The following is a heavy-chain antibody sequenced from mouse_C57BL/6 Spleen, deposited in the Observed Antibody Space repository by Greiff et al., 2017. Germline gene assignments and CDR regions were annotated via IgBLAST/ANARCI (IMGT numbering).Heavy chain of an antibody. V-gene: IGHV2-5*01. CDR1: GFSLTSYG. J-gene: IGHJ1*03. CDR2: IWRGGST. D-gene: IGHD1-1*01. CDR3: ALTTVVATGYFDV. Sequence: VKLMESGPGLVQPSPSLSITCTVSGFSLTSYGVHWVRQSPGKGLEWLGVIWRGGSTDYNAAFMSRLSITKDNSKSQVFYKMNSLQADDTAIYYCALTTVVATGYFDVWGTGTTVTVSS.